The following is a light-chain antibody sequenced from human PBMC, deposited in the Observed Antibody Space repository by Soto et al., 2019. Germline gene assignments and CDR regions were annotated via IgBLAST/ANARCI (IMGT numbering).Light chain of an antibody. V-gene: IGLV1-44*01. CDR2: NNN. J-gene: IGLJ1*01. CDR3: AAWDDSFNGLYV. CDR1: SSNIGSAT. Sequence: VLTQPPSASGTPGQRVTFSCSGSSSNIGSATVNWYQQLPGTAPKLLIFNNNQRPSGVPDRFSGSKSGTSASLAISGLQSEDEADYYCAAWDDSFNGLYVFGTGTKVTVL.